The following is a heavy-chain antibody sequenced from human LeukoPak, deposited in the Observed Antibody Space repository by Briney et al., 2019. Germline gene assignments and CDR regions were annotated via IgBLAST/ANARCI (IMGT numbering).Heavy chain of an antibody. Sequence: GGSLRLSCTASGFSFSTYSMNWVRQAPGKGLEWVSYIVGSSSNIYYADSVKGRFTISRDNAKNTLYLQMNSLRAEDTAVYYCARDFGSGYPYFDYWGQGTLVTVSS. V-gene: IGHV3-48*04. CDR1: GFSFSTYS. D-gene: IGHD3-22*01. J-gene: IGHJ4*02. CDR2: IVGSSSNI. CDR3: ARDFGSGYPYFDY.